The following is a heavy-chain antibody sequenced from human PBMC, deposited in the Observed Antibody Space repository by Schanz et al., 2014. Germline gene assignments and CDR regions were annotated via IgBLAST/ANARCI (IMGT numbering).Heavy chain of an antibody. CDR1: GFTFSSYW. CDR3: AKGQLLSYYFDY. CDR2: IRNKPNSYTT. Sequence: EVQLVESGGGLVQPGGSLRLSCAASGFTFSSYWMHWVRQAPGKGLVWAGRIRNKPNSYTTEYAASVKGRFTISRDDSKNSLYLQMNSLKTEDTAVYYCAKGQLLSYYFDYWGQGTLVTVSS. V-gene: IGHV3-72*01. D-gene: IGHD2-21*01. J-gene: IGHJ4*02.